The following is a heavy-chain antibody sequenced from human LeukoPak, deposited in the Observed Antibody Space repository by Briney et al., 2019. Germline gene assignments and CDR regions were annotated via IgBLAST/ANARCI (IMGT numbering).Heavy chain of an antibody. CDR3: ARHLPDSSGYYSLSAFDI. J-gene: IGHJ3*02. CDR2: INHSGST. CDR1: GGSFSGYY. D-gene: IGHD3-22*01. V-gene: IGHV4-34*01. Sequence: SETLSLTCAVYGGSFSGYYWSWLRQPPGKGREGIGEINHSGSTNYNPSLKSRVTISVDTSKNQFSLKLSSVTAADTAVYYCARHLPDSSGYYSLSAFDIWGQGTMVTVSS.